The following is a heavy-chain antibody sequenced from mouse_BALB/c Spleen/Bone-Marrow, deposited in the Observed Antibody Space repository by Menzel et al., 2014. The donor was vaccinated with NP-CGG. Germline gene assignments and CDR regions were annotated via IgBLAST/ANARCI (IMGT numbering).Heavy chain of an antibody. D-gene: IGHD2-10*01. CDR1: GYTFTDYN. CDR2: IYPYNGGT. Sequence: EVQLQQPGPELVKPGASVKISCKASGYTFTDYNIHWVKQSHGKSLEWIGYIYPYNGGTAYNQKFKSKATLTVDNSSSTAYMELRSLTSEDSAVYYCARGRAYYVNYGFAYWGQGTLVTVSA. V-gene: IGHV1S29*02. J-gene: IGHJ3*01. CDR3: ARGRAYYVNYGFAY.